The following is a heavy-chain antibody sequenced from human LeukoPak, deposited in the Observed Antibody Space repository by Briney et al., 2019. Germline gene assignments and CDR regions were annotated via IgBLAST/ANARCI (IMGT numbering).Heavy chain of an antibody. CDR3: ARVGSGWYDQGY. V-gene: IGHV1-18*01. Sequence: ASVKVSCKASGYTFTSYGISWVRQAPGQVLVWMGWISAYNGNTNYAQKLQGRVTMTTDTSTSTAYMELRSLRSDDTAVYYCARVGSGWYDQGYWGQGTLVTVSS. J-gene: IGHJ4*02. D-gene: IGHD6-19*01. CDR2: ISAYNGNT. CDR1: GYTFTSYG.